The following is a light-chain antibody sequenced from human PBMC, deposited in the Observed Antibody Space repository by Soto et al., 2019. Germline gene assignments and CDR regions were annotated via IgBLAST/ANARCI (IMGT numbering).Light chain of an antibody. V-gene: IGKV1-5*01. J-gene: IGKJ1*01. Sequence: DIQMTQSPSILSASVGDSVTITCRASQTIDSWVAWYQQKPGKAPKLLVYDATSLESGVSSRFSGSGSGTEFTLTISSLLPDDFATYYCQQFRGTFGQGTKVDIK. CDR1: QTIDSW. CDR3: QQFRGT. CDR2: DAT.